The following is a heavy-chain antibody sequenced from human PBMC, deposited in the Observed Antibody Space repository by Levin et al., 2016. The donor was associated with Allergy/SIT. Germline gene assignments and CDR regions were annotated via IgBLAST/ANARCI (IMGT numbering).Heavy chain of an antibody. Sequence: ASVKVSCKASGYTFTGYYMHWVRQAPGQGLEWMGWINPNSGGTNYAQKFQGRVTMTRDTSISTAYMELSRLRSDDTAMYYCARMPDIVVVVAATGSRYTWGQGTLVTVSS. CDR2: INPNSGGT. CDR3: ARMPDIVVVVAATGSRYT. V-gene: IGHV1-2*02. D-gene: IGHD2-15*01. J-gene: IGHJ5*02. CDR1: GYTFTGYY.